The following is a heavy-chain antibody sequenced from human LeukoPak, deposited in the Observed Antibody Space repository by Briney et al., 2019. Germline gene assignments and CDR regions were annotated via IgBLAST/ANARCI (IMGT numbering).Heavy chain of an antibody. CDR3: VRGGVPAARPLRRWFDP. D-gene: IGHD2-2*01. Sequence: KTSETLSLTCAVYGGSFSGYYWSWIRQPPGKGLEWIGEINHSGSTNYNPSLKSRVTISVDTSKNQFSLKLSSVTAADTAVYYCVRGGVPAARPLRRWFDPWGQGTLVTVSS. CDR1: GGSFSGYY. J-gene: IGHJ5*02. CDR2: INHSGST. V-gene: IGHV4-34*01.